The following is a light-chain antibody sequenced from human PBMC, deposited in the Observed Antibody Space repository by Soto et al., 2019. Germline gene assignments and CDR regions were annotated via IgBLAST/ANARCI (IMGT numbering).Light chain of an antibody. CDR1: QSVGSN. CDR3: QQYNNWPYT. CDR2: GAS. J-gene: IGKJ2*01. V-gene: IGKV3-15*01. Sequence: EIVMTQSPATLSVSPGERASLSCRASQSVGSNLAWYQQTAGQAPRLLIYGASTRATGIPATFSGSGSGTEFTPINSGLQSEDFAVYSCQQYNNWPYTFGQGTKLDIK.